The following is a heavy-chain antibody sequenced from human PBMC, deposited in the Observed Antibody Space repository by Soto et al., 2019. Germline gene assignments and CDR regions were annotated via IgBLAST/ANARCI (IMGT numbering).Heavy chain of an antibody. CDR1: GFTFSSYA. J-gene: IGHJ4*02. D-gene: IGHD1-26*01. V-gene: IGHV3-30-3*02. CDR2: ISYDGSNK. Sequence: VQLVESGGGVVQPGRSLRLSCAASGFTFSSYAMHWVRQAPGKGLEWVAVISYDGSNKYYADSVKGRFTISRDNSKNTLYLQMNSLRAEDTAVYYCAKIIVGAKGVDYWGQGTLVTVSS. CDR3: AKIIVGAKGVDY.